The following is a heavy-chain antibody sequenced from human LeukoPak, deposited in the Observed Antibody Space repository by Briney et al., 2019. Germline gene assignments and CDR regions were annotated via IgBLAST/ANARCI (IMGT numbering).Heavy chain of an antibody. CDR1: GFTFSSYA. CDR2: IRDSSGSPV. Sequence: GGSLRLSCAASGFTFSSYAMSWVRQAPGKGLEWVSFIRDSSGSPVYYTDSVKGRFTISRDNAKNSLYLQMNSLRAEDTAVYYCARAGTTFDIWGPGTLVTVSS. D-gene: IGHD1-1*01. J-gene: IGHJ3*02. CDR3: ARAGTTFDI. V-gene: IGHV3-48*04.